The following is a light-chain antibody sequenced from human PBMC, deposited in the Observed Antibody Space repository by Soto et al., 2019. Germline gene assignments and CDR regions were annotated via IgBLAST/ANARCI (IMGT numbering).Light chain of an antibody. CDR2: WAS. CDR3: QQLYTIPFT. CDR1: QGILSSSTNKNH. J-gene: IGKJ5*01. Sequence: DIVMTQSPDSLAVSLGERATINCKSSQGILSSSTNKNHLAWYQHKPGQPPKLLIYWASTRESGVPDRFSGSGSGTGFTLTINSLQPEDAAVYYWQQLYTIPFTFGQGTRLEIK. V-gene: IGKV4-1*01.